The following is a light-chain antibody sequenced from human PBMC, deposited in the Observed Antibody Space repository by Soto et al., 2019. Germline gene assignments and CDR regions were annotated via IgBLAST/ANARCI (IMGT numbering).Light chain of an antibody. V-gene: IGLV2-14*01. CDR1: SSDVGGYDY. CDR3: SSYTSSSTVV. Sequence: QSALTQPASVSESPGQSITISCIGTSSDVGGYDYVSWYQQHPGKAPKLMIYEVSNRPSGVSNRFSGSKSGNTASLTISGLQAEDEADYYCSSYTSSSTVVFGGGTKLTVL. J-gene: IGLJ2*01. CDR2: EVS.